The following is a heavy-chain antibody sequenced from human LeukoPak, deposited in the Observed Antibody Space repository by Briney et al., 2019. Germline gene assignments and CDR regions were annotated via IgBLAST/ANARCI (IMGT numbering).Heavy chain of an antibody. J-gene: IGHJ4*02. CDR2: IYYSGST. V-gene: IGHV4-61*01. CDR1: GGSVSSGSYY. Sequence: KSSETLSLTCTVSGGSVSSGSYYWSGIRQPPGKGLEWIGYIYYSGSTNYNPSLKSRVTISVDTSKNQFSLKLSSVTAADTAVYYCARDPGGGAMVTVWGQGTLVTVSS. CDR3: ARDPGGGAMVTV. D-gene: IGHD5-18*01.